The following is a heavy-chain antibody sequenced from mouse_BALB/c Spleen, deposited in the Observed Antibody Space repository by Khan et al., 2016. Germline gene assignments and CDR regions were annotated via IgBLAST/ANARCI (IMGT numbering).Heavy chain of an antibody. CDR1: GFNIKNTF. Sequence: VQLQQSGAELVKSGASVKLSCTASGFNIKNTFLHWVNQRPEQGLEWIGRIDPANGNTKYDPKFQGKATITADSSSNTAYLQPSSLTSEDTAVYYCTRYSHFVGYLYYSGQGTTLTVSS. D-gene: IGHD2-12*01. CDR2: IDPANGNT. CDR3: TRYSHFVGYLYY. V-gene: IGHV14-3*02. J-gene: IGHJ2*01.